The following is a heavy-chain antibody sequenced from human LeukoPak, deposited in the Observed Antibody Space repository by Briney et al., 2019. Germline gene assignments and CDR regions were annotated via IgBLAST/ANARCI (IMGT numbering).Heavy chain of an antibody. J-gene: IGHJ4*02. CDR3: ARHFYSSAWYYFDY. D-gene: IGHD6-19*01. V-gene: IGHV4-59*08. CDR2: IYYSGST. CDR1: GGSFSGYY. Sequence: SETLSLTCAVYGGSFSGYYWSWIRQPPGKGLEWIGYIYYSGSTNYNPSLKSRVTISVDTSKNQFSLRLSSVTAADTAVYYCARHFYSSAWYYFDYWGQGTLVTVSS.